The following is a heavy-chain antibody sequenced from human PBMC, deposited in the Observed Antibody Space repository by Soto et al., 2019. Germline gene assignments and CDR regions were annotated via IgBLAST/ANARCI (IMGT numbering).Heavy chain of an antibody. CDR1: GFRFNNYL. Sequence: PGGSLRLFCAAFGFRFNNYLMFWVRQPPGKGLVWVSHINSDGSIRAHADSVKGRLTISRENAKNTLNLQMNSLGAEDTAIYYCVGVRRDGYNYWGQGTLVTVSS. V-gene: IGHV3-74*01. CDR3: VGVRRDGYNY. CDR2: INSDGSIR. D-gene: IGHD5-12*01. J-gene: IGHJ1*01.